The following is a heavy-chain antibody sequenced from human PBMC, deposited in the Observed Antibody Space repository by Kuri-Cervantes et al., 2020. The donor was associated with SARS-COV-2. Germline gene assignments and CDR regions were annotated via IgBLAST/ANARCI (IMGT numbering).Heavy chain of an antibody. CDR1: GGSFSGYY. CDR2: INHSGST. CDR3: ARRVSDVVVPAAGNWFDP. J-gene: IGHJ5*02. V-gene: IGHV4-34*01. D-gene: IGHD2-2*01. Sequence: SETLSLTCAVYGGSFSGYYWSWIRQPPGKGLEWIGEINHSGSTNYNPSLKSRVTISVDTSKNQFSLKLSSVTAADTAVYYCARRVSDVVVPAAGNWFDPWGQGTLVTVSS.